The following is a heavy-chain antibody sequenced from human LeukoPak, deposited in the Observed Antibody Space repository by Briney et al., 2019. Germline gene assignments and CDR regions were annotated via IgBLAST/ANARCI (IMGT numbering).Heavy chain of an antibody. J-gene: IGHJ3*02. V-gene: IGHV1-24*01. CDR2: FDPEDGET. D-gene: IGHD2-15*01. Sequence: ASVKVSCKVSGYTLTELSMHWVRQAPGKGLEWMGGFDPEDGETIYAQKFQGRVTMTGDTSTDTAYMELSSLRSEDTAVYYCALLGYCSGGSCYSIPRYDAFDIWGQGTMVTVSS. CDR1: GYTLTELS. CDR3: ALLGYCSGGSCYSIPRYDAFDI.